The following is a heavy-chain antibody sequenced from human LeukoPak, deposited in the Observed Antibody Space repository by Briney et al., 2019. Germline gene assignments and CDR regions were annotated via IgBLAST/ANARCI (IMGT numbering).Heavy chain of an antibody. D-gene: IGHD1-26*01. CDR2: IKSKTDGGTT. V-gene: IGHV3-15*01. Sequence: PGGSLRLSCAASGFTFSNAWMSWVRQAPGKGLEWVGRIKSKTDGGTTDYAAPVKGRFTISRDDSKNTLYLQMNSLKTEDTAVYYCTTDSRATTATLDYWGQGTLVTVSS. J-gene: IGHJ4*02. CDR1: GFTFSNAW. CDR3: TTDSRATTATLDY.